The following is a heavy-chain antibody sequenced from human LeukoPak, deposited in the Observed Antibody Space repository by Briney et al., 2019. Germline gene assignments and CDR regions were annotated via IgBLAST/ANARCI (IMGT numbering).Heavy chain of an antibody. V-gene: IGHV4-61*01. Sequence: PSQTLSLTCTVSAGSVSSGSYYWSWIRQPPGNGLEWIGHTYYSGSTHYNPSLKSRVTISVDTSKNQLSLTLSSVTAADTAVYYCARASGGYSSGGYLDYWGRGPLVTVSS. CDR2: TYYSGST. D-gene: IGHD6-19*01. J-gene: IGHJ4*02. CDR1: AGSVSSGSYY. CDR3: ARASGGYSSGGYLDY.